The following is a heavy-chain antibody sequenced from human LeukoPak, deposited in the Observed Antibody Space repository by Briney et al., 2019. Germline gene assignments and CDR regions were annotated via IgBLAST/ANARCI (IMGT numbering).Heavy chain of an antibody. J-gene: IGHJ6*02. CDR1: GFTFSSSA. CDR2: ICGSGDIT. D-gene: IGHD2-2*01. CDR3: AKGRSVSCYGAMDV. Sequence: GGSLRLSCAASGFTFSSSAMNWVRQAAGKGLEWVSSICGSGDITYYADSVKGRFTVSRDNSNNMLYLQMNSLRADDTAIYFCAKGRSVSCYGAMDVWGQGTTVIVSS. V-gene: IGHV3-23*01.